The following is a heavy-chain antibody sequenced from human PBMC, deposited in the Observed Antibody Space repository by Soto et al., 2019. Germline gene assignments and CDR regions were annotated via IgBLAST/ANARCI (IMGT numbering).Heavy chain of an antibody. Sequence: EVQLVQSGAEVKKPGESLRISCKGSGYNFTSYWIIWVRQMPGKGLEWMGNIDPTDSFTNYSPSFQGHVTISTDKSMSTAYLQWGTLKASDTAMYYCARRGYDFWSGFDVWGQGTTVTISS. CDR1: GYNFTSYW. D-gene: IGHD3-3*01. J-gene: IGHJ6*02. CDR3: ARRGYDFWSGFDV. V-gene: IGHV5-10-1*03. CDR2: IDPTDSFT.